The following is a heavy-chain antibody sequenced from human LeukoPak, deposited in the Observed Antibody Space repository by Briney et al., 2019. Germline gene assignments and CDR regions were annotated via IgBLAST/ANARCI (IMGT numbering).Heavy chain of an antibody. V-gene: IGHV3-66*02. CDR2: IYSGGST. Sequence: GGSLRLSCAASGITVSSDYRSWVRQAPGRGWEGGSVIYSGGSTYYADSVKGRFTISRDNSENTLYLQMNSLTAEDTAVYYCARGGGAYCGGDCYRNFDYWGQGTLVTVSS. CDR1: GITVSSDY. D-gene: IGHD2-21*02. J-gene: IGHJ4*02. CDR3: ARGGGAYCGGDCYRNFDY.